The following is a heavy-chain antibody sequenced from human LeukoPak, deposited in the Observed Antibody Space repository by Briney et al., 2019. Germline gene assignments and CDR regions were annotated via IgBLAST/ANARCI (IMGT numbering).Heavy chain of an antibody. J-gene: IGHJ4*02. V-gene: IGHV1-46*01. CDR2: INPSGGST. CDR3: AREGGPMGATRGCFDY. CDR1: GYTFTSYY. D-gene: IGHD1-26*01. Sequence: ASVKVSRKASGYTFTSYYMHWVRQAPGQGLEWMGIINPSGGSTSYAQKFQGRVTMTRDTSTSTVYMELSSLRSEDTAVYYCAREGGPMGATRGCFDYWGQGTLVTVSS.